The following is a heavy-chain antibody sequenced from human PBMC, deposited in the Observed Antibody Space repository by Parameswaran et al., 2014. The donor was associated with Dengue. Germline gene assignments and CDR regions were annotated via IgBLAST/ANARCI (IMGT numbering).Heavy chain of an antibody. V-gene: IGHV4-39*07. Sequence: WIRQPPGKGLEWIGSIYYSGSTYYNPSLKSRVTISVDTSKNQFSLKLSSVTAADTAVYYCASKGWGSGVIIGYYYYYMDVWARTRSPSP. J-gene: IGHJ6*03. CDR3: ASKGWGSGVIIGYYYYYMDV. CDR2: IYYSGST. D-gene: IGHD3-10*01.